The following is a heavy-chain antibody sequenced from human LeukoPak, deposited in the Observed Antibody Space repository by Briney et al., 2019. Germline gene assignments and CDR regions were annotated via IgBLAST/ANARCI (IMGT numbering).Heavy chain of an antibody. Sequence: ASVKVSCKASGYTFTSYGISWVRQAPGRGLEWMGWISAYNGNTNYAQKLQGRVTMTTDTSTSTAYMELRSLRSDDTAVYYCARKYIDTNWFDPWGQGTLVTVSS. J-gene: IGHJ5*02. V-gene: IGHV1-18*01. CDR1: GYTFTSYG. CDR3: ARKYIDTNWFDP. D-gene: IGHD6-6*01. CDR2: ISAYNGNT.